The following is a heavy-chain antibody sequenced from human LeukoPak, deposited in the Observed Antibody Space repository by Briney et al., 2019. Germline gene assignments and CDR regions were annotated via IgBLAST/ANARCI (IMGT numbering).Heavy chain of an antibody. CDR3: ARVGGSWQQDAFDI. D-gene: IGHD6-13*01. CDR2: IYYSGST. CDR1: GGSISSGDYY. J-gene: IGHJ3*02. Sequence: SETLSLTCTVSGGSISSGDYYWSWIRQPPGKGLEWIGYIYYSGSTYYNPSLKSRVTISVDTSKNQFSLKLSSVTAADTAVYYCARVGGSWQQDAFDIWGQGTMGTVSS. V-gene: IGHV4-30-4*01.